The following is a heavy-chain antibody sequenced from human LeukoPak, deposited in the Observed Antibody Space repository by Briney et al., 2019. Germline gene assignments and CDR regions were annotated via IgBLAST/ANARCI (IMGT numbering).Heavy chain of an antibody. Sequence: ASVRVSCKASGYTFTSYGISWVRQAPGQGLEWMGWISAYNGNTNYAQKLQGRVTMTTDTSTSTAYMELRSLRSEDTAVYYCARATSPWGDSSGLGDNWFDPWGQGTLVTVSS. D-gene: IGHD3-22*01. J-gene: IGHJ5*02. CDR3: ARATSPWGDSSGLGDNWFDP. CDR1: GYTFTSYG. CDR2: ISAYNGNT. V-gene: IGHV1-18*01.